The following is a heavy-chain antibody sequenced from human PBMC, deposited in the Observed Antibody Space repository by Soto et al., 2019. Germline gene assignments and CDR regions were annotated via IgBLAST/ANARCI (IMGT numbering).Heavy chain of an antibody. CDR1: GGSVNNANYF. CDR3: ARDADYGGSWGGIDV. Sequence: QVRLQESGPGLVKPSETLSLICSVSGGSVNNANYFWNWIRHPPENGVGRLGDIYYSGSNRYNPSFNTRATLSIDTSKNQSTLRLNSVTVADTAVYFGARDADYGGSWGGIDVWGRGTPVTVSS. CDR2: IYYSGSN. V-gene: IGHV4-31*03. D-gene: IGHD4-17*01. J-gene: IGHJ6*02.